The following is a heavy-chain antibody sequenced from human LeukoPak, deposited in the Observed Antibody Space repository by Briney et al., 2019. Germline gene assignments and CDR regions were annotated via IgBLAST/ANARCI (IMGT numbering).Heavy chain of an antibody. J-gene: IGHJ6*02. CDR1: GYTFTGYY. V-gene: IGHV1-2*02. CDR3: ARDSSTSYYYYGMDV. D-gene: IGHD2-2*01. CDR2: INPNSGGT. Sequence: ASVKVSCKASGYTFTGYYMHWVRQAPGQGLEWMGWINPNSGGTNYAQKFQGRVTMTRDTSISTAYMELSRLRSDDTAVYYCARDSSTSYYYYGMDVWGQGTTDTVSS.